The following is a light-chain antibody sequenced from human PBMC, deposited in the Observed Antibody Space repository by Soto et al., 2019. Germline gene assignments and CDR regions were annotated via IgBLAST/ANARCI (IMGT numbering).Light chain of an antibody. CDR1: QSINTY. CDR3: QQYYSYPPIN. Sequence: IWVTQCPSSLAASTGDRVTITCRANQSINTYLDWYQQTQGKAPKLLIYGASTLQSGVPSRFSGSGSGTDFSLPISGLQSEDFATYYCQQYYSYPPINFGQGTRLEIK. J-gene: IGKJ5*01. V-gene: IGKV1-8*01. CDR2: GAS.